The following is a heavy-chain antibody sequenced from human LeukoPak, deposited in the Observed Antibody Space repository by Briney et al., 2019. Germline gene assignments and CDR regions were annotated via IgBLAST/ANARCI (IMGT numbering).Heavy chain of an antibody. CDR2: IIPIFGPT. Sequence: SVKVPCTASGGTFSNDAISWMRQAPGQGLEWMGGIIPIFGPTNYAQNFKGRVTITADESMSTSYMEMSSLRSEDTAVYYCARESWSPPYYYFGLDVWSQGTTVTVSS. CDR3: ARESWSPPYYYFGLDV. CDR1: GGTFSNDA. D-gene: IGHD2-8*02. V-gene: IGHV1-69*13. J-gene: IGHJ6*02.